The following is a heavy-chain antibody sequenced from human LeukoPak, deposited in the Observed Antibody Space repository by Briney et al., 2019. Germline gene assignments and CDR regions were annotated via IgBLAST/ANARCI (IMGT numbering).Heavy chain of an antibody. CDR3: ARGGGYPDY. D-gene: IGHD3-22*01. CDR2: IKHDGSEE. J-gene: IGHJ4*02. Sequence: GGSLRLSCAAPGFTFSNAWMSRVRQSPGKGLEWVANIKHDGSEEYYVDSVKGRFTVSRDNAEKSLYLQMDSLRVEDTAVYYCARGGGYPDYWGQGALVTVSS. V-gene: IGHV3-7*01. CDR1: GFTFSNAW.